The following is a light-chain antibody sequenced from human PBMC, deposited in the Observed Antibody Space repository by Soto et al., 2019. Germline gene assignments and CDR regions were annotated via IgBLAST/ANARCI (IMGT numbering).Light chain of an antibody. CDR2: DVS. Sequence: QSALTQPRSVSGSPGQSVTISCTGTSSDVGGYNYVSWYQQHPGEAPKLMIYDVSKRPSGVPDRFSGFKSGNTASLTISGLQAEDEADYYCCSYAGSYTFVVFGGGTKLTVL. J-gene: IGLJ2*01. V-gene: IGLV2-11*01. CDR1: SSDVGGYNY. CDR3: CSYAGSYTFVV.